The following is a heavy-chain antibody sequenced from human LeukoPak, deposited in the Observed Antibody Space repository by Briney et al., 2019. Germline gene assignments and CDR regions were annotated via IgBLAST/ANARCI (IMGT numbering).Heavy chain of an antibody. J-gene: IGHJ2*01. D-gene: IGHD3-22*01. CDR3: AKGKRGYYYDSSGYYPDWYFDL. Sequence: GGSLRLSCAASGFTFDDYAMHWVRQAPGKGLEWVSGISWNSGSIGYADSVKGRFTISRDNAKNSLYLQMNSLRAEDMALYYCAKGKRGYYYDSSGYYPDWYFDLWGRGTLVTVSS. CDR2: ISWNSGSI. CDR1: GFTFDDYA. V-gene: IGHV3-9*03.